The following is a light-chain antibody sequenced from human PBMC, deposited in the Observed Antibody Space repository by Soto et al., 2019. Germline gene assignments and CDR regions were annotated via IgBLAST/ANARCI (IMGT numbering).Light chain of an antibody. CDR1: QSVSSN. CDR2: GAS. J-gene: IGKJ4*01. CDR3: QHYGSSPPLT. Sequence: EIVMTQSPATLSVSPGERATLSCRASQSVSSNLAWYQQKPGQAPRLLIYGASSRATGIPDRFSGSGSGTDFTLTISRLEPEDFAVYYCQHYGSSPPLTFGGGTKV. V-gene: IGKV3-20*01.